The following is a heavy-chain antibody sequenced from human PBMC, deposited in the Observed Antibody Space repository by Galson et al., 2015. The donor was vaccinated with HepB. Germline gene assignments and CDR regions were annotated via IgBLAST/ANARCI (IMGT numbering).Heavy chain of an antibody. J-gene: IGHJ6*02. CDR2: ISAYNGNT. Sequence: QSGAEVKKPGASVKVSCKASGYTFTSYGISWVRQAPGQGLEWMGWISAYNGNTNYAQKLQGRVTMTTDTSTSTAYMELRSLRSDDTAVYYCARDLRDYDSSGYYFGGGYYYYYGMDVWGQGTTVTVSS. V-gene: IGHV1-18*04. CDR3: ARDLRDYDSSGYYFGGGYYYYYGMDV. D-gene: IGHD3-22*01. CDR1: GYTFTSYG.